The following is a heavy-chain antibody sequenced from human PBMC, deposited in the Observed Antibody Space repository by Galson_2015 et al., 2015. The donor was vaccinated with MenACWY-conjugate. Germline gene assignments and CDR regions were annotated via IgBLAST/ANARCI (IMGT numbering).Heavy chain of an antibody. V-gene: IGHV2-5*02. Sequence: PALVTPTQPLTLPCPFSGFSLRTSSVGVGWIRQPPGQALEWLSLIYWADDKRYNPSLKSRLTITKDTSKNQVVLSMTNMDPVDTATYYCAHSPYCSTTSCYAARAFDVWGQGTVVTVSS. D-gene: IGHD2-2*01. CDR2: IYWADDK. J-gene: IGHJ3*01. CDR3: AHSPYCSTTSCYAARAFDV. CDR1: GFSLRTSSVG.